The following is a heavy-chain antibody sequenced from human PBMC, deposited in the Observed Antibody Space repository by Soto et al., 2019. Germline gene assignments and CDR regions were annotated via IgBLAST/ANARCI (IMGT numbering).Heavy chain of an antibody. CDR2: IYHSGST. D-gene: IGHD6-13*01. CDR1: GGSIISCGYS. Sequence: PSETLSLTCAVSGGSIISCGYSWSWIRQPPGKGLEWIGYIYHSGSTYYNPSLKSRVTISVDRSKNQFSLKLSSVTAADTAVYYCARSDTLSSSWYSRGMDVWGQGTTV. J-gene: IGHJ6*02. CDR3: ARSDTLSSSWYSRGMDV. V-gene: IGHV4-30-2*01.